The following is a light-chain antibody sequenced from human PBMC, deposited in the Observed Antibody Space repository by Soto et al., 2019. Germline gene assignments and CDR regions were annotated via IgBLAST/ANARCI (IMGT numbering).Light chain of an antibody. CDR2: DAS. J-gene: IGKJ5*01. Sequence: DIVLTQSPGTLSLSPGERATLSCRASQSVTSSFLTWYQQKPGQAPRLLIYDASSRATGIPDRFSGSGSGTDFTLTISRLEPEDFAVYYCQHYDSSPPITFGQGTRLEIK. CDR1: QSVTSSF. V-gene: IGKV3-20*01. CDR3: QHYDSSPPIT.